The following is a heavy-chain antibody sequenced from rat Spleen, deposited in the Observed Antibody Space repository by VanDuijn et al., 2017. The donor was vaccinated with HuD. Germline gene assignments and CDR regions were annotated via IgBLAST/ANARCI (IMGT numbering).Heavy chain of an antibody. CDR1: GFTFSGYW. Sequence: VQLVESGGGLVQPGKSLKLSCVASGFTFSGYWMTWIRQAPGKGLEWVAAISSGGSTYFNSALKSRLSISRDTSKSQVFLKMNSLQTEDTAIYFCTRPNSPYWYFDFWGPGTMVTVSS. V-gene: IGHV2S12*01. CDR2: ISSGGST. CDR3: TRPNSPYWYFDF. J-gene: IGHJ1*01. D-gene: IGHD1-10*01.